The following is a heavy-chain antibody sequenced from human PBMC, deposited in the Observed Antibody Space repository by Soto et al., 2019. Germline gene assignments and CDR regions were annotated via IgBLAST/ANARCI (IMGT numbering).Heavy chain of an antibody. CDR1: SGSISSSNW. V-gene: IGHV4-4*02. D-gene: IGHD6-19*01. Sequence: SETLSLTCAVSSGSISSSNWWSWVRQPPGKGLEWIGEIYHSGSTNYNPSLKSRVTISVDKSKNQFSLKLSSVTAADTAVYYCARASRYSSGWYYFDYWGQGTLVTVSS. CDR3: ARASRYSSGWYYFDY. CDR2: IYHSGST. J-gene: IGHJ4*02.